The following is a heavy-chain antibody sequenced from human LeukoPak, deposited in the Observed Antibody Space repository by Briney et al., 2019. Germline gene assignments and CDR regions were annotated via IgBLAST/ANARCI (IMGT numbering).Heavy chain of an antibody. CDR3: TGKFDY. J-gene: IGHJ4*02. V-gene: IGHV3-48*04. Sequence: GGSLRLSCAASGLMFSSYSMMWVRQAPRKGLEWVSYISDSSSTIYYADSVKGRFTISRDNAKNSLYLQMNSLRAEDTAVYYCTGKFDYWGQGTLVTVSS. CDR2: ISDSSSTI. CDR1: GLMFSSYS.